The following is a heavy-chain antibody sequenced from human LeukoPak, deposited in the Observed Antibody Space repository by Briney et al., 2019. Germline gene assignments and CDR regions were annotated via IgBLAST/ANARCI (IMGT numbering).Heavy chain of an antibody. J-gene: IGHJ5*02. V-gene: IGHV4-30-2*01. Sequence: ASQTLSLTCTVSGGSISSGGYYWSWIRQPPGKGLEWIGEINHSGSTNYNPSLKSRVTISVDTSKNQFSLKLSSVTAADTAVYYCARMTTGWFDPWGQGTLVTVSS. D-gene: IGHD2-8*02. CDR2: INHSGST. CDR3: ARMTTGWFDP. CDR1: GGSISSGGYY.